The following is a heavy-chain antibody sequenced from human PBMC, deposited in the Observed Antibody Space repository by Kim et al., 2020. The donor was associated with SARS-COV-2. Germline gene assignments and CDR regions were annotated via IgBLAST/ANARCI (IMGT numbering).Heavy chain of an antibody. Sequence: SVKVSCKASGGTFSSYAISWVRQAPGQGLEWMGGIIPIFGTANYAQKFQGRVTITADESTSTAYMELSSLRSEDTAVYYCARTGGGYCSGGSCYSTVRLYGMDVWGQGTTVTVS. V-gene: IGHV1-69*13. D-gene: IGHD2-15*01. J-gene: IGHJ6*02. CDR3: ARTGGGYCSGGSCYSTVRLYGMDV. CDR2: IIPIFGTA. CDR1: GGTFSSYA.